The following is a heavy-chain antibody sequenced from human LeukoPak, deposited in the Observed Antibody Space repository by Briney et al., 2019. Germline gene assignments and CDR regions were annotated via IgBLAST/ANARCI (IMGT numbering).Heavy chain of an antibody. CDR2: IKQDGREK. CDR3: ARDQGSWNYGDY. J-gene: IGHJ4*02. Sequence: GGSLRLSCAASGFTFSNYWMSWVRQAPGKGLEWVANIKQDGREKYYVDSVKGRFTISRDNAKNSLYLQMNSLRAEDTAVYYCARDQGSWNYGDYWGQGTLVTVSS. D-gene: IGHD1-7*01. V-gene: IGHV3-7*01. CDR1: GFTFSNYW.